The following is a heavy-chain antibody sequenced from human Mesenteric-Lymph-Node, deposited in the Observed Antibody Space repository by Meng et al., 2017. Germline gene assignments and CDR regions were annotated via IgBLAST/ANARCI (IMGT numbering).Heavy chain of an antibody. CDR1: GFTFSSYS. CDR3: ARDLKTAGYYYDSSGY. V-gene: IGHV3-21*04. CDR2: ISSSSSYI. J-gene: IGHJ4*02. Sequence: GGSLRLSCAASGFTFSSYSMNWVRQAPGKGLEWVSSISSSSSYIYYADSVKGRFTISRDNAKNSLYLQMNSLRAEDTAVYYCARDLKTAGYYYDSSGYWGQGTLVTVSS. D-gene: IGHD3-22*01.